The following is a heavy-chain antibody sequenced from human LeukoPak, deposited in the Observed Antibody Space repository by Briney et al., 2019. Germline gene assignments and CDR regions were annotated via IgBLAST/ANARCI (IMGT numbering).Heavy chain of an antibody. Sequence: PGGSLRLSCAASGFTFSSYWMHWVRQAPGKGLVWVSRINSDGSSTNYADSVKGRFTISRDNGKNTLYLQMNSLRAEDTAVYYCATSTYCSGGSCYSRTFQYWGQGTLVTVSS. CDR3: ATSTYCSGGSCYSRTFQY. D-gene: IGHD2-15*01. CDR2: INSDGSST. J-gene: IGHJ4*02. V-gene: IGHV3-74*01. CDR1: GFTFSSYW.